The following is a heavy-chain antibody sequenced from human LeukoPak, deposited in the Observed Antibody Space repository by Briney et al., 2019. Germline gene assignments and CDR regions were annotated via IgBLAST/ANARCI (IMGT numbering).Heavy chain of an antibody. CDR3: ARDVANIVGATTVWFDP. Sequence: ASVKVSCKASGYTFTGYYMHWVRQAPGQGLEWMGWINPNSGGTNYAQKFQGRVTMTRDTSISTAYMELSRLRSDDTAVYYCARDVANIVGATTVWFDPWGQGTLVTVSS. V-gene: IGHV1-2*02. D-gene: IGHD1-26*01. J-gene: IGHJ5*02. CDR2: INPNSGGT. CDR1: GYTFTGYY.